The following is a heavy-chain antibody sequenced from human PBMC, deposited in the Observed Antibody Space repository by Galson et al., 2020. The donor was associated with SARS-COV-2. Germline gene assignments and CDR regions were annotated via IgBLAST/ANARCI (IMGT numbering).Heavy chain of an antibody. Sequence: SVKVSCKASEGTFTSYSIRWVRQAPGQGLEWMGGINPNFGTANYAQKFQGRVTITADTSTSTAYMELSSLRSEDTAVYYCARGGSMIVVVIGRGDDAFDIWGQGRMVTVSS. CDR2: INPNFGTA. D-gene: IGHD3-22*01. CDR1: EGTFTSYS. J-gene: IGHJ3*02. V-gene: IGHV1-69*06. CDR3: ARGGSMIVVVIGRGDDAFDI.